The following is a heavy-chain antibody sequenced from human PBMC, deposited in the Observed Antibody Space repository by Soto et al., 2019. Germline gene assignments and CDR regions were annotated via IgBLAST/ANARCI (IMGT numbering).Heavy chain of an antibody. D-gene: IGHD2-2*01. J-gene: IGHJ4*02. CDR3: GRWTSTSCHLGSDY. Sequence: QVLLVDSGGGVVQPGRSLRLSCAASGFTFSSYAMNWVRQAPGKGLEWVALISHDGINKYYADSVRGRFTISRDSSTNTLYLQMNSLRAADTAVYYCGRWTSTSCHLGSDYWGQGTLVTVSS. V-gene: IGHV3-30-3*01. CDR1: GFTFSSYA. CDR2: ISHDGINK.